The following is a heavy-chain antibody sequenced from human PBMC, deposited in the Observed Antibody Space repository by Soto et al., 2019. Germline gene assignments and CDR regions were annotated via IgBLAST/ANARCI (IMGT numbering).Heavy chain of an antibody. CDR3: VRGSSSSGDYYYYYGMDV. D-gene: IGHD6-6*01. CDR2: ISYDGSKR. V-gene: IGHV3-30*03. J-gene: IGHJ6*02. CDR1: AFTFSRYG. Sequence: QVQLVESGGGVVQPGRALRLSCVGSAFTFSRYGMHWVRQAPGKGLEWVAAISYDGSKRNYADSVKGRFTISRDNSKNTLYLQMNSLRGEDTAVYYCVRGSSSSGDYYYYYGMDVWGQGTTVTVSS.